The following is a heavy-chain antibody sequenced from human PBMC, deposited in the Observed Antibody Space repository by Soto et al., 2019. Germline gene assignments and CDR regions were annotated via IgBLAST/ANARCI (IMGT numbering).Heavy chain of an antibody. CDR1: GFTFSDYY. CDR3: ARDRGYCSSTSCHGCYYYYMDV. V-gene: IGHV3-11*01. CDR2: ISSSGSTI. D-gene: IGHD2-2*01. J-gene: IGHJ6*03. Sequence: QVQLVESGGGLVKPGGSLRLSCAASGFTFSDYYMSWIRQAPGKGLEWVSYISSSGSTIYYADSVKGRFTISRDNAKNSLYLQMNSLRAEDTAVYYCARDRGYCSSTSCHGCYYYYMDVWGKGTTVTVSS.